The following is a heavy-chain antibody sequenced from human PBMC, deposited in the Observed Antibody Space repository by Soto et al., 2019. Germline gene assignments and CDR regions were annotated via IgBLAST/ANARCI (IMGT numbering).Heavy chain of an antibody. CDR3: ARDRNYDFWSGYRPHYYYYGMDV. CDR2: ISYDGSNK. V-gene: IGHV3-30-3*01. Sequence: GGSLRLSCAASGFTFSSYAMHWVRQAPGKGLEWVAVISYDGSNKYYAGSVKGRFTISKDNSKNTLYLQMNSLRAEDTAVYYCARDRNYDFWSGYRPHYYYYGMDVWGQGTTVTVSS. CDR1: GFTFSSYA. D-gene: IGHD3-3*01. J-gene: IGHJ6*02.